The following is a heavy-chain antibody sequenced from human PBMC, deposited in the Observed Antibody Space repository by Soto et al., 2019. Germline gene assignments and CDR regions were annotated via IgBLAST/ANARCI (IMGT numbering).Heavy chain of an antibody. CDR1: GFTFSSYS. V-gene: IGHV3-21*04. CDR2: ISSSSSYI. CDR3: AKDSTAIFGVVILSS. J-gene: IGHJ4*02. D-gene: IGHD3-3*01. Sequence: PGGSLRLSCAASGFTFSSYSMNWVRQAPGKGLEWVSSISSSSSYIYYADSVKGRFTISRDNAKNSLYLQMNSLRAEDTALYYCAKDSTAIFGVVILSSWGQGTLVTVSS.